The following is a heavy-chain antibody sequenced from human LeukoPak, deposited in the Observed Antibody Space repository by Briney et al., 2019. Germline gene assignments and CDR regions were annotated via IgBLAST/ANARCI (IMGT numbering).Heavy chain of an antibody. D-gene: IGHD6-19*01. Sequence: GGSLRLSCAASGFTFSSYSMNWVRQAPGKGLEWVSSISSSSSYIYYADSVKGRFTISRDNAKNSLYLQMNSLRAEDTAVYYCAREQWLGLYGMDVWGQGTTVTASS. CDR3: AREQWLGLYGMDV. J-gene: IGHJ6*02. V-gene: IGHV3-21*01. CDR1: GFTFSSYS. CDR2: ISSSSSYI.